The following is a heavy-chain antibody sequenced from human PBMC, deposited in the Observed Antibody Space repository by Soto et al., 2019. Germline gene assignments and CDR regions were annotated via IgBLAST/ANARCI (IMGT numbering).Heavy chain of an antibody. Sequence: QVQLVQSGAEVKKPGSSVKVSCKASGGTFSSYAISWVRQAPGQGLEWMGGIIPIFGTANYAQKFRGRVTITADESTSTAYMELSSLRSEDTAVYYCAIVATILHYYYYGMDVWGQGTTVTVSS. CDR3: AIVATILHYYYYGMDV. CDR2: IIPIFGTA. CDR1: GGTFSSYA. V-gene: IGHV1-69*01. D-gene: IGHD5-12*01. J-gene: IGHJ6*02.